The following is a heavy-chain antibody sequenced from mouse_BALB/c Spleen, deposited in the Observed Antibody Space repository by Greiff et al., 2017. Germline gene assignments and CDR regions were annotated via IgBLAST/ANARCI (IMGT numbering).Heavy chain of an antibody. Sequence: EVQLQQSGAELVRPGALVKLSCKASGFNIKDYYMHWVKQRPEQGLEWIGWIDPENGNTIYDPKFQGKASITADTSSNTAYLQLSSLTSEDTAVYYCARSGDYRYDWFAYWGQGTLVTVSA. CDR3: ARSGDYRYDWFAY. V-gene: IGHV14-1*02. CDR2: IDPENGNT. J-gene: IGHJ3*01. D-gene: IGHD2-14*01. CDR1: GFNIKDYY.